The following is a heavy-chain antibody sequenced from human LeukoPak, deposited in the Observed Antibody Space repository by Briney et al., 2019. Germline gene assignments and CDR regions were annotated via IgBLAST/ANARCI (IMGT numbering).Heavy chain of an antibody. CDR2: VYYTGST. V-gene: IGHV4-39*01. CDR1: GGSINSSSYY. D-gene: IGHD2-21*01. CDR3: ARSTYSYSDY. J-gene: IGHJ4*02. Sequence: SETLSLTCTVSGGSINSSSYYWDWIRQPPGKGLEWIVSVYYTGSTYDNPSLKSRVTISVDTSKNQFSLNLSSVTAADTAVYYCARSTYSYSDYWGQGTLVTVSS.